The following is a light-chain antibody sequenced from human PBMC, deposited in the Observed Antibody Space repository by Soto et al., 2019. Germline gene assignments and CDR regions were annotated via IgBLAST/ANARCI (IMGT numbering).Light chain of an antibody. Sequence: QLTTSPSFLSASVEDRITITCRASQDISDYLAWYQQRPGKAPKLLIYAASSLQSGVPSRFSGSGSGAYFTLTISSLQPEDIATYYCQQYDKLPITFGQVTLLEV. V-gene: IGKV1-9*01. J-gene: IGKJ5*01. CDR3: QQYDKLPIT. CDR1: QDISDY. CDR2: AAS.